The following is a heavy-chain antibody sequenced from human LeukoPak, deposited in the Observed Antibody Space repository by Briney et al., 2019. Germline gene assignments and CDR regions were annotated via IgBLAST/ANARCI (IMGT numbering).Heavy chain of an antibody. V-gene: IGHV1-69*13. Sequence: GASVKVSCKASGGTFSSYAISWVRQAPGQGLEWMGGIIPIFDTANYAQKFQGRVTITADESTSTAYMELSSLRSEDTAVYYCVRELPYGSGSYHNMRIYYYYMDVWGKGTTVTVSS. D-gene: IGHD3-10*01. CDR1: GGTFSSYA. CDR3: VRELPYGSGSYHNMRIYYYYMDV. CDR2: IIPIFDTA. J-gene: IGHJ6*03.